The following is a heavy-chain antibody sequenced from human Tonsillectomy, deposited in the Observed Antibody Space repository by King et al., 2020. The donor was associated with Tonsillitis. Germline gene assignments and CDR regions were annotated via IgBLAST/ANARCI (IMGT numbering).Heavy chain of an antibody. CDR1: GYTFTGYY. CDR3: ARDVGTDY. V-gene: IGHV1-2*02. CDR2: INPYSGGT. Sequence: QLVQSGAEVKKPGASVKVSCKASGYTFTGYYMHWVRHAPGKVLDCKGWINPYSGGTNYAQKFKGRVTITRDTSISTAYMELSRLRSDDTAVYYCARDVGTDYWGQGTLVTVSS. J-gene: IGHJ4*02. D-gene: IGHD3-10*01.